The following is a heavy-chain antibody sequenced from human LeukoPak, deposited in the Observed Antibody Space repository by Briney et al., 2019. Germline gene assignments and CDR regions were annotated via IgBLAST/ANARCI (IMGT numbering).Heavy chain of an antibody. Sequence: SETLSLTCTVSGGSISSYYWSWIRQPPGKGLEWIGYIFYSGSTNYNPSLKSRVTISVDTSKNQFSLKLSSVTAADTAVYYCARTGYCSSTSCYTASRPYYYYYMDVWGKGTTVTVSS. V-gene: IGHV4-59*01. J-gene: IGHJ6*03. CDR2: IFYSGST. CDR3: ARTGYCSSTSCYTASRPYYYYYMDV. CDR1: GGSISSYY. D-gene: IGHD2-2*02.